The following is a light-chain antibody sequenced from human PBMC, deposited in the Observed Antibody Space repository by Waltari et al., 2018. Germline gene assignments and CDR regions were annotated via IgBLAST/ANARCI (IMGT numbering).Light chain of an antibody. CDR3: AAWDDSLRAVV. V-gene: IGLV1-44*01. J-gene: IGLJ2*01. Sequence: QSVLTHPPSASGTPGPRVTIPCSGSNSNVRPNPVPRDQQPPGAAPEVLVYSNEQRPSGVPDRISGSKSGTSASLAISGLQSEDEAHYYCAAWDDSLRAVVFGGGTKVTVL. CDR1: NSNVRPNP. CDR2: SNE.